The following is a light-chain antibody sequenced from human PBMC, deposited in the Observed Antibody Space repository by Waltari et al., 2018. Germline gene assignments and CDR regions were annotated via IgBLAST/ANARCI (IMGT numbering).Light chain of an antibody. CDR3: CSYAGSYTFGV. CDR1: SRDVGGYNY. J-gene: IGLJ2*01. V-gene: IGLV2-11*01. CDR2: EIN. Sequence: QSALTQPRSVSGSPGQSVTIPCTGTSRDVGGYNYVSWYQQLPGKAPKLIIYEINKRPSGVPDRFSGSKSGNTASLTISGLQAEDEADYYCCSYAGSYTFGVFGGGTKVTVL.